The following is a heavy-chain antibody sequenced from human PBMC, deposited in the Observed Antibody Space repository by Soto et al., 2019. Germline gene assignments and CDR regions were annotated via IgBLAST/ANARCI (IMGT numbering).Heavy chain of an antibody. CDR3: ASGPQASSGYYYWFDP. D-gene: IGHD3-22*01. J-gene: IGHJ5*02. CDR2: INHSGST. V-gene: IGHV4-34*01. Sequence: SETLSLTCAVYGGSFSGYYWSWIRQPPGKGQEWIGEINHSGSTNYNPSLKSRVTISVDTSKNQFSLKLSSVTAADTAVYYCASGPQASSGYYYWFDPWGQGTLVTVSS. CDR1: GGSFSGYY.